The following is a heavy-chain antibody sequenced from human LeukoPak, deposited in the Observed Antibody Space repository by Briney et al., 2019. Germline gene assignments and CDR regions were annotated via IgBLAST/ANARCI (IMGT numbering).Heavy chain of an antibody. CDR3: AHSVSGPGYFGY. V-gene: IGHV2-5*02. CDR2: IYWDDDK. Sequence: SGPTLVKPTQTLTLTCSFSGFSLTTPGMGVGWIRQPPGKALEWLALIYWDDDKRYSASQRSRLTITKDTSKNQVVLTVTNMDPVDTATYYCAHSVSGPGYFGYWGRGTLVTVSS. CDR1: GFSLTTPGMG. D-gene: IGHD6-19*01. J-gene: IGHJ4*02.